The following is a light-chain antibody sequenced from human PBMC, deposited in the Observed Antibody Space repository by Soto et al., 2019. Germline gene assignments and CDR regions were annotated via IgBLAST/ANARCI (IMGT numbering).Light chain of an antibody. Sequence: DIQLTQSPSSVSASVRDSVTITCRASQGISSWLAWYQQRPGKAPNLLIYATSNLQSGVPSRFSGSGSGTDFTLTISSLHPEDFATYYCQQTHTFPLTFGPGTKVDIK. J-gene: IGKJ3*01. CDR2: ATS. CDR3: QQTHTFPLT. V-gene: IGKV1-12*01. CDR1: QGISSW.